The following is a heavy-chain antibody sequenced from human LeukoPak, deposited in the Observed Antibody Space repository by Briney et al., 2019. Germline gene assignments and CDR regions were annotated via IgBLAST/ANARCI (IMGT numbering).Heavy chain of an antibody. Sequence: SETLSLTCSVSGDSLSSHYWSWIRQPPGKGLEWIGYIYYSGSINYNPSLQSRVTISVDTSKNQFSLKLSSVTAADTAVYYCARGSSFFDYWDQGTLVTVSS. CDR3: ARGSSFFDY. CDR2: IYYSGSI. J-gene: IGHJ4*02. V-gene: IGHV4-59*11. D-gene: IGHD6-6*01. CDR1: GDSLSSHY.